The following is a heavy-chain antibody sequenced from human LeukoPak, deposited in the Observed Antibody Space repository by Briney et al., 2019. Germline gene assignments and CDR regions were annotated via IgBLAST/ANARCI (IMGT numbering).Heavy chain of an antibody. CDR2: ISGSGGST. Sequence: GGSLRLSCAASGFTFSSYAMSWVRQAPGKGLERVSAISGSGGSTYYADSVKGRFTISRDNSKNTLYLQMNSLRAEDTAVYYCAKDSNYDFWSGYSYYFDYWGQGTLVTVSS. CDR1: GFTFSSYA. V-gene: IGHV3-23*01. CDR3: AKDSNYDFWSGYSYYFDY. D-gene: IGHD3-3*01. J-gene: IGHJ4*02.